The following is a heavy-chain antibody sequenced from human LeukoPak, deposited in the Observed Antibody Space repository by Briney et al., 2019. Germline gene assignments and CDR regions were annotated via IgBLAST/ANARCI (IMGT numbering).Heavy chain of an antibody. Sequence: GASVKVSCKASGYTFTSYGISWVRQAPGQGLEWMGLISAHNGNTNYEEKVQGRVTMTTDTSTSTAYMELRSLRSDDTAVYYCARDKGTVATYYYYYMDVWGKGTTVTVSS. CDR3: ARDKGTVATYYYYYMDV. J-gene: IGHJ6*03. CDR1: GYTFTSYG. V-gene: IGHV1-18*01. D-gene: IGHD6-19*01. CDR2: ISAHNGNT.